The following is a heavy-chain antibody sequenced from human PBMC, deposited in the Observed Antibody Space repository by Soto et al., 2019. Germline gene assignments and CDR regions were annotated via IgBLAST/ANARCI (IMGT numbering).Heavy chain of an antibody. D-gene: IGHD3-10*01. CDR3: ARDSGYYGPHFDY. Sequence: GGSLRLSCAASGFTFSSYAMHWVRQAPGKGLEWVAVISYDGSNKYYADSVKGRFTISRDNSKNTLYLQMNSLRAEDTAVYYCARDSGYYGPHFDYWGQGTLVTVSS. CDR2: ISYDGSNK. CDR1: GFTFSSYA. J-gene: IGHJ4*02. V-gene: IGHV3-30-3*01.